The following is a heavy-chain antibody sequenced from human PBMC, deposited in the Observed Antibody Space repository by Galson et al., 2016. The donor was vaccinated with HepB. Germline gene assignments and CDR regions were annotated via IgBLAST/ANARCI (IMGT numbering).Heavy chain of an antibody. J-gene: IGHJ6*02. D-gene: IGHD5-24*01. CDR1: GFTFSSCG. V-gene: IGHV3-33*01. CDR3: ARAIRDGYNRKMDV. CDR2: IWHDGGNK. Sequence: SLRLSCAASGFTFSSCGMHWVRQAPGKGLEWVAVIWHDGGNKYYGDSVKGRFTISRDNSKNTLYLQINSLRAEDTAVYYCARAIRDGYNRKMDVWGQGTTVIVSS.